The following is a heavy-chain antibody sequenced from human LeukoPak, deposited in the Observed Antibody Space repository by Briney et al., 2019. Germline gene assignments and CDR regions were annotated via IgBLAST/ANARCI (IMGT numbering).Heavy chain of an antibody. CDR1: GGPFSGYY. Sequence: SETLSLTCAVYGGPFSGYYWSWIRQPPGKGLEWIGEINHSGSTNYNPSLKSRVTISVDTSKNQFSLKLSSVTAADTAVYYCARRIDGYNRDWGQGTLVTVSS. V-gene: IGHV4-34*01. J-gene: IGHJ4*02. D-gene: IGHD5-24*01. CDR2: INHSGST. CDR3: ARRIDGYNRD.